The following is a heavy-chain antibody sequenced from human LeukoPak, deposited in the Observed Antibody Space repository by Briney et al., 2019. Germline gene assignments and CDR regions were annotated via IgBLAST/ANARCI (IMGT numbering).Heavy chain of an antibody. D-gene: IGHD1-26*01. CDR3: ARGPSGATSYYMDV. CDR2: MNPNSGYA. J-gene: IGHJ6*03. CDR1: GYIFTSFD. Sequence: SVKVSCKASGYIFTSFDINWVRQATGQGLEWLGWMNPNSGYAENAQKFRGRLTITRDTSINTAYMELGSLTSDDTAVYYCARGPSGATSYYMDVWAKGTTVTVSS. V-gene: IGHV1-8*01.